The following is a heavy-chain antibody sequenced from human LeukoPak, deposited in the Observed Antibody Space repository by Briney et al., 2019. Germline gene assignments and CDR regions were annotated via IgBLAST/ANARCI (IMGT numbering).Heavy chain of an antibody. V-gene: IGHV4-59*01. J-gene: IGHJ4*02. CDR3: AKADAYSSGFDY. D-gene: IGHD6-19*01. Sequence: SETLSLTCTVSGGSISSYYWSWIRQPPGKGLEWIGYIYYSGSTNYNPSLKSRVTISVDTSKNQFSLKLSSVTAADTAVYYCAKADAYSSGFDYWGQGTLVTVSS. CDR2: IYYSGST. CDR1: GGSISSYY.